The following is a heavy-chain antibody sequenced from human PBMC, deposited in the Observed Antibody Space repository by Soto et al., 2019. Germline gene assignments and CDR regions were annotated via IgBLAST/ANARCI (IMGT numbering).Heavy chain of an antibody. Sequence: GGSLRLSCAASGFTFSSYTMHWVRQAPGKGLEYVSSISSDGRSTYYADSVKDRFTISRDNSKNTLYLQMGSLRPEDMAVFYCARSSSSSNPYYGMDVWGQGTTVTVSS. CDR3: ARSSSSSNPYYGMDV. CDR1: GFTFSSYT. CDR2: ISSDGRST. D-gene: IGHD6-6*01. V-gene: IGHV3-64*02. J-gene: IGHJ6*02.